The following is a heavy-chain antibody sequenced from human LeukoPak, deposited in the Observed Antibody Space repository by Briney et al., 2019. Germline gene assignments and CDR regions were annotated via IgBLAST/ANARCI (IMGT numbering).Heavy chain of an antibody. CDR3: ARGVYYFDY. D-gene: IGHD2/OR15-2a*01. J-gene: IGHJ4*02. CDR2: IKEDGSEI. V-gene: IGHV3-7*03. CDR1: GFTFNTDW. Sequence: GGSLRLSCAASGFTFNTDWMSWVRQAPGKGLEWVANIKEDGSEIYYVDSVKGRFTISRDNAKNSLYLQMNSLSAEDTAVYYCARGVYYFDYWGQGTLVTVSS.